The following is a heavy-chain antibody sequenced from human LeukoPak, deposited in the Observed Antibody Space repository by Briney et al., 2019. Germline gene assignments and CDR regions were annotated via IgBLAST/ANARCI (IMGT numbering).Heavy chain of an antibody. J-gene: IGHJ4*02. CDR3: ARDGSGSYYLDY. D-gene: IGHD3-10*01. CDR1: GFTLSNYA. V-gene: IGHV3-23*01. Sequence: PGGSLRLSCAASGFTLSNYAMSWVRQAPGKGLEWVSSIHYNGDSTYYADSVKGRFTISRDNSKNTLYLQMNSLRVEDTAVYYCARDGSGSYYLDYWGQGTLVTVSS. CDR2: IHYNGDST.